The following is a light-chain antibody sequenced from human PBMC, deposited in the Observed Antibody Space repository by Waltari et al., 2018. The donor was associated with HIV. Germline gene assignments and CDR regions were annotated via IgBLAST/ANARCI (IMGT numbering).Light chain of an antibody. Sequence: EIVLTQSPGTLSLSPGERATLSCRASQSVSSSYLAWYQQKPGQAPRLLIYGASSRATGIPDRFSGSGSGTDFTLAISRLEPEEFAVYYCQQYGNAPDSFGQGTKLEIK. CDR1: QSVSSSY. CDR3: QQYGNAPDS. CDR2: GAS. V-gene: IGKV3-20*01. J-gene: IGKJ2*03.